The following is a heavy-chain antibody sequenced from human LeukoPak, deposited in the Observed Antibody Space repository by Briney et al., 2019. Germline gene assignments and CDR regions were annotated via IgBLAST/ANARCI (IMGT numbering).Heavy chain of an antibody. CDR1: GFTFGDYA. D-gene: IGHD6-19*01. Sequence: GGSLRLSCTASGFTFGDYAMSWFRQAPGKGLEWVGFIRSKAYGGTTEYAASVKGRFTISRDDSKSIAYLQMNSLKTEGTAVYYCARDAGYSSGWTKGDYWGQGTLVTVSS. V-gene: IGHV3-49*03. CDR2: IRSKAYGGTT. CDR3: ARDAGYSSGWTKGDY. J-gene: IGHJ4*02.